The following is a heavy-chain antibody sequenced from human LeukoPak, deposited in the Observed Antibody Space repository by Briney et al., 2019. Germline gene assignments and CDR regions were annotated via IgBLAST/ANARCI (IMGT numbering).Heavy chain of an antibody. Sequence: SVKVSCKASGGTCISYGISWVRQAPGQGLEWMGRIIPIFGRGNYAKKFQGRVTITTDESTSTAYMEMRSLRAEGTAVYYCAREARYFDWLLSYYYYYMDVWGKGPTVTVSS. V-gene: IGHV1-69*05. CDR2: IIPIFGRG. CDR1: GGTCISYG. CDR3: AREARYFDWLLSYYYYYMDV. J-gene: IGHJ6*03. D-gene: IGHD3-9*01.